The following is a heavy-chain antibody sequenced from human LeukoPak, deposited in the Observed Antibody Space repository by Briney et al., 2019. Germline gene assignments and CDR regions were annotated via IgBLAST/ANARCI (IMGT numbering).Heavy chain of an antibody. Sequence: PGVSLRLSCVASGFTFSSYAMSWVRQAPGKGLEWVSAIGGGSGSTYYADSVKGRFTISRDNSKNTLYLQLNSLRAEDTAIYYCAHPKNDYSDRYNYFHPWGQGTLVSVSS. CDR3: AHPKNDYSDRYNYFHP. CDR2: IGGGSGST. CDR1: GFTFSSYA. J-gene: IGHJ5*02. V-gene: IGHV3-23*01. D-gene: IGHD4-17*01.